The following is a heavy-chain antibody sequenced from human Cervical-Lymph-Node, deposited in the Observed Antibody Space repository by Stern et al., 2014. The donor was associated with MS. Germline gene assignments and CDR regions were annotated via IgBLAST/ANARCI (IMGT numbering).Heavy chain of an antibody. CDR3: MRGDY. V-gene: IGHV4-31*03. CDR2: ISHSGVT. CDR1: GASIKTIGYF. J-gene: IGHJ4*02. Sequence: QVQLQESGPGLVKPSQTLSLTCTVSGASIKTIGYFWSWVRQHPVKGLEWIGFISHSGVTFYNESLKSRVTLSQDTSANQFSLRLTSVTAADTALYFCMRGDYWGRGILVAVSS.